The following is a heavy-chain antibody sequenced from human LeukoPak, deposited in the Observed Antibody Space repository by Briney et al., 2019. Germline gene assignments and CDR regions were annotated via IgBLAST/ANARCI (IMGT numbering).Heavy chain of an antibody. CDR3: ARGSWRYFDSDAFDI. J-gene: IGHJ3*02. V-gene: IGHV1-3*01. CDR1: GYTFTSYA. Sequence: ASVKVSCKASGYTFTSYAMHWVRQAPGQRLEWMGWINAGNGNTKYSQKFQGRVTITRDTSASTAYMELSSLRSEDTAVYYCARGSWRYFDSDAFDIWGQGTMVTVSS. D-gene: IGHD3-9*01. CDR2: INAGNGNT.